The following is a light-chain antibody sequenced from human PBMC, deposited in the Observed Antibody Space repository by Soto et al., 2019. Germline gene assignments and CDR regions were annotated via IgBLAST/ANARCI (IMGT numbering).Light chain of an antibody. Sequence: EIVFTQSPATLSLSPGERATLSCRASQSISSYLAWYQQKPGQAPRLLIYDASNRATGIPARFSGSGSGTDFALTISSLESEDFAVHYCQQRSNWPLTFGGGTKVDSK. CDR3: QQRSNWPLT. J-gene: IGKJ4*01. CDR1: QSISSY. V-gene: IGKV3-11*01. CDR2: DAS.